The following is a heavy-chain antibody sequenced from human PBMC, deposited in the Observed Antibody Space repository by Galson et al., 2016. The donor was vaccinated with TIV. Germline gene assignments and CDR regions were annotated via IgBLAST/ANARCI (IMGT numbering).Heavy chain of an antibody. J-gene: IGHJ6*02. CDR2: ISDGGKT. V-gene: IGHV3-66*02. CDR3: ARDRVVDATYYYYYYGMDV. D-gene: IGHD1-26*01. CDR1: GLSVSINY. Sequence: SLRLSCAASGLSVSINYMTWVRQAPGKGLEWVSLISDGGKTYYSDSVKGRFTISRDNSKNTLYLQMNGLRAEDTAVYYCARDRVVDATYYYYYYGMDVWGQGTVVTVS.